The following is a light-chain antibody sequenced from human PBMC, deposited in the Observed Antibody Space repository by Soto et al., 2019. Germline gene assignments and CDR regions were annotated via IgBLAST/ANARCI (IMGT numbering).Light chain of an antibody. Sequence: QSALTQPRSVSGSPGQSVTISCTGTSSDVGIYNYVSWYQQHPGKAPKLLIFKVSNRPSGISGRFSGSKSGNTASLTISGLQAEDEADYYCMSFIDSTSTHWVLGGGTKLTVL. V-gene: IGLV2-11*01. J-gene: IGLJ3*02. CDR2: KVS. CDR1: SSDVGIYNY. CDR3: MSFIDSTSTHWV.